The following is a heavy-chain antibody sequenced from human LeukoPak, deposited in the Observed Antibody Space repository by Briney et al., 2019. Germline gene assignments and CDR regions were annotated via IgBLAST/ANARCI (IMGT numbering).Heavy chain of an antibody. J-gene: IGHJ4*02. D-gene: IGHD3-9*01. CDR1: GFSFSIYC. Sequence: PGGSLCLSCAASGFSFSIYCMHWVRHAPGDWREWAAFIRIDGRNKYYAHSGEGRFTIARDNSKNTLNLQMNSLRAEDTAVNCWAKDGRGYDILTGPLGYWGEGTLVTVSS. CDR2: IRIDGRNK. V-gene: IGHV3-30*02. CDR3: AKDGRGYDILTGPLGY.